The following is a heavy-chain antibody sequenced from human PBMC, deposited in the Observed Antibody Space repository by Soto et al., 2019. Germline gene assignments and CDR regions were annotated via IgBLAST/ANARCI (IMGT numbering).Heavy chain of an antibody. CDR2: INHSGST. Sequence: PSETLSLTCAVYGGSFSGYYWSWIRQPPGKGLEWIGEINHSGSTNYNPSLKSRVTISVDTSKNQFSLKLSSVTAADTAVYYCARGDYSSGGRCYHYWGQGTQVNVS. D-gene: IGHD2-15*01. CDR3: ARGDYSSGGRCYHY. CDR1: GGSFSGYY. V-gene: IGHV4-34*01. J-gene: IGHJ4*02.